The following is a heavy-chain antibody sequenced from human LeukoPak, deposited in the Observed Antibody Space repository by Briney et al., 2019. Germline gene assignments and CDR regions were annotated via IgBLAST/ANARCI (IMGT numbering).Heavy chain of an antibody. CDR1: GGSISSSRYY. CDR2: IDYSEST. Sequence: SETLSLTCTVSGGSISSSRYYWGWIRQPPGKGLEWIGSIDYSESTYYNPSLKSRVTISVDTSKNQFSLKLSSVTAADTAVYYCARRGVVPAARYYYYYYMDVWGRGTTVTISS. CDR3: ARRGVVPAARYYYYYYMDV. V-gene: IGHV4-39*07. D-gene: IGHD2-2*01. J-gene: IGHJ6*03.